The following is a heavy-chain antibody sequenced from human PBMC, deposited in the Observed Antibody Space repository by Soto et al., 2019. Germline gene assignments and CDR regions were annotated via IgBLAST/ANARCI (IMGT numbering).Heavy chain of an antibody. D-gene: IGHD2-15*01. J-gene: IGHJ4*02. Sequence: GALRRSCAASWFAFRTYDMSWVRQTPWKGLEWVSGLSGSGGGTFYADSVKGRFTISIDTSKNTVYLQMTSLRADDTAIYHCAKTGMAGSCRGSGCLYSFEYWGQVSPVAGSS. V-gene: IGHV3-23*01. CDR3: AKTGMAGSCRGSGCLYSFEY. CDR1: WFAFRTYD. CDR2: LSGSGGGT.